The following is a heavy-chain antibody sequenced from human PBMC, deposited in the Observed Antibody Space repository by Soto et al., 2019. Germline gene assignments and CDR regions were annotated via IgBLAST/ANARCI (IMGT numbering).Heavy chain of an antibody. CDR2: ISSGGSAV. CDR3: VRYCSTTLCNGVATRTFDY. V-gene: IGHV3-48*03. J-gene: IGHJ4*02. D-gene: IGHD2-2*01. CDR1: RFTFSTYE. Sequence: AGSLRLSCLASRFTFSTYEMHWVRQAPGKGLEWVSYISSGGSAVYYADSVKGRFTISRDNTRNSLYLQMNSLRDEDTALYYCVRYCSTTLCNGVATRTFDYWGQGTLVTVSS.